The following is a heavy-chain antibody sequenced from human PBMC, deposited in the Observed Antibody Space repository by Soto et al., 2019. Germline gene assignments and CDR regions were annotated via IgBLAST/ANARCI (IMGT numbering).Heavy chain of an antibody. CDR1: GFTFSSYD. CDR3: ARVSSRNYFDY. V-gene: IGHV3-13*01. Sequence: GGSLRLSCAASGFTFSSYDMHWVRQATGKGLEWVSAIGTAGDTYYPGTVKGRFTISRENAKNSLYLQMNSLRAGDTAVNYCARVSSRNYFDYWGQGTLVTVSS. D-gene: IGHD3-10*01. J-gene: IGHJ4*02. CDR2: IGTAGDT.